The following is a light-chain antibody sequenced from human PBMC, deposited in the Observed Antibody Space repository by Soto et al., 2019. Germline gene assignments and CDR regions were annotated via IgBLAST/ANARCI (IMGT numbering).Light chain of an antibody. V-gene: IGKV1-5*03. CDR2: KAS. Sequence: DIQMTQSPSTLSASVGDRVTITCRASQSISSWLAWYQQKPGKAPKLLIYKASSLESGVPSRFSGSGSGTEFTITISSLQPDDFATYYCQQYNSYRGYTFGQGTKLEIK. CDR3: QQYNSYRGYT. CDR1: QSISSW. J-gene: IGKJ2*01.